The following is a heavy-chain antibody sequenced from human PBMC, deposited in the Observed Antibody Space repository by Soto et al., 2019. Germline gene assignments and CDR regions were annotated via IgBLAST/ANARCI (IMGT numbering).Heavy chain of an antibody. CDR3: ARHLPTSGDGPDCGVDC. CDR1: GFSLNSYV. D-gene: IGHD2-21*01. J-gene: IGHJ4*02. CDR2: IKAEGIHT. V-gene: IGHV3-23*01. Sequence: GSLSLPCIPSGFSLNSYVMTWVRRAPGKGLEWVSIIKAEGIHTNYAESVRGRFTISRDNSRNPVYLQINKLSAEDTAIYYFARHLPTSGDGPDCGVDCWGRGTAVTVPS.